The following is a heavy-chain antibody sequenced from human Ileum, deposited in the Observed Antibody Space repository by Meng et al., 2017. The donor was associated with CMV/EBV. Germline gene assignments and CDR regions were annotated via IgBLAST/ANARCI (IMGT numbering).Heavy chain of an antibody. CDR3: ARGLASGWPDY. CDR2: NTHSGRS. D-gene: IGHD3-10*01. V-gene: IGHV4-34*01. Sequence: LHRGAQGLLKSSAPLSPPSAFFGGSFTDYYWTWFRQSPGKGLEWIGENTHSGRSYYSSSLTGRATISVDMSKYQFSLKLPSVTAADTAIYYCARGLASGWPDYWGQGTLVTVSS. J-gene: IGHJ4*02. CDR1: GGSFTDYY.